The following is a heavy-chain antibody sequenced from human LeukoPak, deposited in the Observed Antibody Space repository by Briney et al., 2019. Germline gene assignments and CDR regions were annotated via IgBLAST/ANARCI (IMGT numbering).Heavy chain of an antibody. CDR3: ARDSHRIYAYGLFDY. CDR1: GGTFSSYA. Sequence: SVKVSCKASGGTFSSYAISWVRQAPGQGLEWMGGIIPIFGTANYAQKFQGRVTITADESTSTAYMELSNVRSEDTAVYYCARDSHRIYAYGLFDYWGQGTLVTVSS. D-gene: IGHD3-10*01. CDR2: IIPIFGTA. J-gene: IGHJ4*02. V-gene: IGHV1-69*13.